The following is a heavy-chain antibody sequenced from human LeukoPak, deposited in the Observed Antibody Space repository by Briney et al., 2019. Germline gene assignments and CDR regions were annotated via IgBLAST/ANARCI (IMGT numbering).Heavy chain of an antibody. CDR1: GFTFSSYS. CDR3: ARDIAVAGSDY. CDR2: ISSSSSYI. J-gene: IGHJ4*02. Sequence: KPGGSLRLSCAASGFTFSSYSMNWVRQAPGKGLEWVSSISSSSSYIYYADSVKGRFTISRDNAKNSLYQQMNSLRAEDTAVYYCARDIAVAGSDYWGQGTLVTVSS. V-gene: IGHV3-21*01. D-gene: IGHD6-19*01.